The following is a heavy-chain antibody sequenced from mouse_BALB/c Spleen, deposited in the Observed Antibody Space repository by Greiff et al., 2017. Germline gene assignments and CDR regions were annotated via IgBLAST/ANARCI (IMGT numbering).Heavy chain of an antibody. Sequence: LQQPGSELVRPGASVKLSCKASGYTFTSYWMHWVKQRPGQGLEWIGNIYPGSGSTNYDEKFKSKATLTVDTSSSTAYMQLSSLTSEDSAVYYCTRPLYGKGENYAMDYWGQGTSVTVSS. CDR3: TRPLYGKGENYAMDY. J-gene: IGHJ4*01. V-gene: IGHV1S22*01. D-gene: IGHD1-1*01. CDR2: IYPGSGST. CDR1: GYTFTSYW.